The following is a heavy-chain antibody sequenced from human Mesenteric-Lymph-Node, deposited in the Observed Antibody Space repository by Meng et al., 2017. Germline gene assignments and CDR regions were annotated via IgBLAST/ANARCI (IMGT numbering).Heavy chain of an antibody. CDR3: ARERGREVGLFDF. V-gene: IGHV4-4*02. J-gene: IGHJ1*01. CDR1: GDSIDNSKW. D-gene: IGHD3-10*01. Sequence: QLQLEAACPVCVQPSGTLSVACGVSGDSIDNSKWWAWLRQSPGRGLEWIGEISNTYRTVYNPSLKRRLRISMDKSKNQFSLTLYSVTAADTAIYYCARERGREVGLFDFWGRGALVTVSS. CDR2: ISNTYRT.